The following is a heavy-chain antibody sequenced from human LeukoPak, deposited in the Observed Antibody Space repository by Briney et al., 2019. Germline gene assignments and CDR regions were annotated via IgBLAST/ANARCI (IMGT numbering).Heavy chain of an antibody. CDR2: IYTSGST. D-gene: IGHD4-17*01. CDR1: GGSISSYY. J-gene: IGHJ5*02. CDR3: ARHQGDYYSGNWFDP. Sequence: SETLSLTCTVSGGSISSYYWSWIRQPPGKGLEWIGYIYTSGSTNYNPSLKSRVTISVDTSKNQFSLKLSSATAADTAVYYCARHQGDYYSGNWFDPWGQGTLVTVSS. V-gene: IGHV4-4*09.